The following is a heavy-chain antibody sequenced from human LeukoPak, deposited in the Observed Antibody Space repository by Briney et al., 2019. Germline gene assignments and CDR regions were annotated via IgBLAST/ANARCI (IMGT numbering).Heavy chain of an antibody. J-gene: IGHJ4*02. CDR2: IYYSGST. D-gene: IGHD3-22*01. CDR1: GGSISSYY. V-gene: IGHV4-59*01. Sequence: SETLSLTCTVSGGSISSYYWSWIRQPPGKGLEWIGYIYYSGSTNYNPSLKSRVTISVDTSKNQFSLKLSSVTAADTAVYYCARGSYYYDSSGYSNFDYWGQGTLVTVSS. CDR3: ARGSYYYDSSGYSNFDY.